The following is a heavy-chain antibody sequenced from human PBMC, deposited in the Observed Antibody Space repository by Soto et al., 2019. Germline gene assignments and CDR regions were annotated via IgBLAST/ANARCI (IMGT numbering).Heavy chain of an antibody. Sequence: EVQLVESGGGLVQPGGSLRLSCAASGFTFSSYEMNWVRQAPGKGLEWVSYISSSGSTIYYADSVKGRFTISRDNAKNSLYLQMNSLRAEDTAVYYCARHNSNRLRSEYYYYYGMDVWGQGTTVTVSS. V-gene: IGHV3-48*03. CDR2: ISSSGSTI. J-gene: IGHJ6*02. CDR1: GFTFSSYE. CDR3: ARHNSNRLRSEYYYYYGMDV. D-gene: IGHD5-12*01.